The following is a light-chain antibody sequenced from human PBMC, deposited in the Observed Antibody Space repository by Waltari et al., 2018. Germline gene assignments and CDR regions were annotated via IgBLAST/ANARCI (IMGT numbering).Light chain of an antibody. J-gene: IGKJ4*01. Sequence: EIVLTQSPATLSLSPGERATLSCRASQSVGTYLAWYQQKPGQAPRLLISDASYRASGIPARFSGSGSGTDFTLTISSLEPEDFAIYYCQQRTDWPPLTFGGGTKVGIK. CDR2: DAS. CDR3: QQRTDWPPLT. V-gene: IGKV3-11*01. CDR1: QSVGTY.